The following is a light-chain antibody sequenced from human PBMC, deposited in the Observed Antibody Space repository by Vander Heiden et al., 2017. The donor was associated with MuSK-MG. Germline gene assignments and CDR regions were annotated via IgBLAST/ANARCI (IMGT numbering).Light chain of an antibody. J-gene: IGLJ2*01. CDR3: CSYAGSYTLV. CDR1: SSDVGGYNY. CDR2: DVS. Sequence: QSALTQPRSVSGSPGQSVTISCTGTSSDVGGYNYVSWYQQHPGKAPKLMIYDVSKRPSVFPDRFSGSKSGNTASLTISGLQAEDEADYYCCSYAGSYTLVFGGGTKLTVL. V-gene: IGLV2-11*01.